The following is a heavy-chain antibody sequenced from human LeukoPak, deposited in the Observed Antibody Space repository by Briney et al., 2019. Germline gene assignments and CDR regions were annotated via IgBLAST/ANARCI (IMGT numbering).Heavy chain of an antibody. CDR3: ARRLHFYALFDY. V-gene: IGHV4-39*01. J-gene: IGHJ4*02. CDR2: IYYSGTT. D-gene: IGHD2/OR15-2a*01. CDR1: GGSISNSNYY. Sequence: SETLSLTCTVSGGSISNSNYYWGWIRQPPGKGLEWIGTIYYSGTTYSNPSLKSRVTISVDTSTNQFSLKVRSVTAADTAVYYCARRLHFYALFDYWGQGMLVTVSS.